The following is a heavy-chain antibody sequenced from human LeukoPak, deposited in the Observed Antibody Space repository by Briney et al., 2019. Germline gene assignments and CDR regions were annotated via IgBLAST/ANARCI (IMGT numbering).Heavy chain of an antibody. CDR2: IYHSGST. CDR3: ARVGAAAGTDAFNI. Sequence: SETLSLTCAVYGGSFSGYYWSWIRQPPGKGLEWIGEIYHSGSTNYNPSLKSRVNISVDKSKNQFSLKLSSVTAADTAVYYCARVGAAAGTDAFNIWGQGTMVTVSS. D-gene: IGHD6-13*01. J-gene: IGHJ3*02. CDR1: GGSFSGYY. V-gene: IGHV4-34*01.